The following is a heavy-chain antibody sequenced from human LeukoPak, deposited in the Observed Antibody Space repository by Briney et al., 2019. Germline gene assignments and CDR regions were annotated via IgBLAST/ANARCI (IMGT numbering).Heavy chain of an antibody. J-gene: IGHJ4*02. CDR1: GFTFNTYW. V-gene: IGHV3-23*01. Sequence: PGGSLRLSCAASGFTFNTYWMSWVRQAPGKGLEWVSVISGSGGSTYYADSVKGRFTISRDNSKNTLYLQMNSLRAEDTAVYYCAKDLLLGFQIDYWGQGTLVTVSS. CDR2: ISGSGGST. CDR3: AKDLLLGFQIDY. D-gene: IGHD2-21*01.